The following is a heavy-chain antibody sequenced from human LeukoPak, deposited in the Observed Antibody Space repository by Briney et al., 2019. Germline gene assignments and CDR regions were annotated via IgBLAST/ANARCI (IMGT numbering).Heavy chain of an antibody. V-gene: IGHV1-2*02. D-gene: IGHD5-24*01. Sequence: ASVKVSCKASGYTFTGYYMHWVRQAPGQGLEWMGWINPNSGGTNYAQKFQGRVTMTRDTSISTAYMELRSLRSDDTVVYYCARGLQETLGWLKAFSAFDIWGQGTMVTVSS. J-gene: IGHJ3*02. CDR3: ARGLQETLGWLKAFSAFDI. CDR1: GYTFTGYY. CDR2: INPNSGGT.